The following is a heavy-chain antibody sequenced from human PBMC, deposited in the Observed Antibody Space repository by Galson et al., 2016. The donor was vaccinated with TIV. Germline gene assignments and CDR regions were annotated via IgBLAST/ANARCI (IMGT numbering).Heavy chain of an antibody. CDR3: TRAAGKNGASCYATCETFDI. J-gene: IGHJ3*02. V-gene: IGHV6-1*01. CDR1: GDSVSSDSAA. Sequence: CAISGDSVSSDSAAWNWVRQSPSRGLEWLGRIYYRSRWYYDYKASVKSRITINPDTSKNQFSLQLNSVTPEDTAVYYCTRAAGKNGASCYATCETFDIWGQGTMVTVSS. CDR2: IYYRSRWYY. D-gene: IGHD2-2*01.